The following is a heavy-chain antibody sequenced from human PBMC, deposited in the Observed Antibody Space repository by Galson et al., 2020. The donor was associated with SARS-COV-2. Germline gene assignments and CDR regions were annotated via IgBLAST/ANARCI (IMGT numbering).Heavy chain of an antibody. J-gene: IGHJ5*02. V-gene: IGHV4-59*01. CDR3: AQAPVAAAVWGWFDP. CDR1: GGSISGYY. CDR2: IYYSGST. Sequence: ASETLSLTCTVSGGSISGYYWSWIRQPPGKGLEWIGYIYYSGSTNYNPSLKSRVTMSVDMSKNQFSLKLRSVTAADTSVYYCAQAPVAAAVWGWFDPWGQGTLVTVSS. D-gene: IGHD6-13*01.